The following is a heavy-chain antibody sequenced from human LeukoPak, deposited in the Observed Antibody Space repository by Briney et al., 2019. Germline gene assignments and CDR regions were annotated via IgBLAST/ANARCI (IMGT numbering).Heavy chain of an antibody. Sequence: GGSLRLSCAASGFTFDDYAMHWVRQAPGKGLEWVSGISWNSGSIGYADSVKGRFTISRDNAKNSLYLQMNSLRAEDTALYYCAKDMYGGNRHYYGMDVWGQGTTVTVSS. CDR1: GFTFDDYA. J-gene: IGHJ6*02. D-gene: IGHD4-23*01. CDR3: AKDMYGGNRHYYGMDV. CDR2: ISWNSGSI. V-gene: IGHV3-9*01.